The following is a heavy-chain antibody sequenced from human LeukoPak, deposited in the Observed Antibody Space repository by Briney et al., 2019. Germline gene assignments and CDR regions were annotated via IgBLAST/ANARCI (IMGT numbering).Heavy chain of an antibody. V-gene: IGHV1-2*06. CDR2: INPNSGDT. Sequence: ASVKVSCKASGYTFTGYHMHWVRQAPGQGLEWMGRINPNSGDTNNAQKFQGRVTMTRDTSISIAYMELSRLRSDDTAVYYCARDYCSSTSCLFDYWGQGTLVTVSS. CDR1: GYTFTGYH. D-gene: IGHD2-2*01. CDR3: ARDYCSSTSCLFDY. J-gene: IGHJ4*02.